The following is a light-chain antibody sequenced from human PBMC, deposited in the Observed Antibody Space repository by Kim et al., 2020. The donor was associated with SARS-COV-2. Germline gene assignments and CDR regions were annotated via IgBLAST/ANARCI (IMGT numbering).Light chain of an antibody. V-gene: IGLV3-1*01. J-gene: IGLJ3*02. Sequence: VSPGQTASITCAGDKLGDKYACWYQQRPGQSPVLVIYQDTKRPSGIPERFSGSNSGNTATLTISGTQAMDEADYYCQAWDSCTWVFGGGTKLTVL. CDR2: QDT. CDR1: KLGDKY. CDR3: QAWDSCTWV.